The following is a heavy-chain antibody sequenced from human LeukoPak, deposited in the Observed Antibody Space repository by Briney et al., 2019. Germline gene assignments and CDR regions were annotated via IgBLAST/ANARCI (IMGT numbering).Heavy chain of an antibody. V-gene: IGHV1-18*01. CDR1: GYTFTSYG. CDR3: ARDRRVAAGGDTCGDY. D-gene: IGHD6-13*01. CDR2: ISAYNGNT. Sequence: ASVKVSCKASGYTFTSYGISWVRQPPGQGLEWMGWISAYNGNTNYAQKLQGRVTMTTDTSTSTAYMELRSLRSDDTAVYYCARDRRVAAGGDTCGDYWGQGTLVTVSS. J-gene: IGHJ4*02.